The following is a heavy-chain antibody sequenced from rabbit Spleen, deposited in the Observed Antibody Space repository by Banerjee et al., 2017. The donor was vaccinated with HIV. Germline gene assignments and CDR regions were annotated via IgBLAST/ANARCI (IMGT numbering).Heavy chain of an antibody. CDR2: IAGSSSDFT. CDR3: ARDTGSSFSSYGMDL. Sequence: EQLEESGGGLVKPEGSLTLTCKASGVSFSDKDVMCWVRQAPGKGLEWIACIAGSSSDFTYSATWAKGRFTCSKTSSTTVTLQMTSLTVADTATYFCARDTGSSFSSYGMDLWGQGTLVTVS. V-gene: IGHV1S45*01. J-gene: IGHJ6*01. D-gene: IGHD8-1*01. CDR1: GVSFSDKDV.